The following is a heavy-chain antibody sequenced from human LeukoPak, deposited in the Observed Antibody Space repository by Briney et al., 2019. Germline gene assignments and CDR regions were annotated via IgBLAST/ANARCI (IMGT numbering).Heavy chain of an antibody. CDR3: ATDPLTNSGSSNDY. J-gene: IGHJ4*02. CDR2: FDPEDGET. D-gene: IGHD1-26*01. Sequence: ASVKVSCKASGYTFTGYYMHWVRQAPGKGLEWMGGFDPEDGETIYAQKFQGRVTMTEDTSTDTAYMELSSLRSEDTAVYYCATDPLTNSGSSNDYWGQGTLVTVSS. CDR1: GYTFTGYY. V-gene: IGHV1-24*01.